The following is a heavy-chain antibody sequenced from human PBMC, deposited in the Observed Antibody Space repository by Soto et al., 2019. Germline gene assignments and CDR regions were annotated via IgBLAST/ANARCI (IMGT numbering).Heavy chain of an antibody. D-gene: IGHD3-22*01. Sequence: EVQLVESGGGSIQPGGSLRLSCAASGFTVSSNYMSWVRQAPGKGLEWVSVIYSGGSTYYADSVKGRFTISRDNSKNTLYLQMNSLRAEDMAVYYCARDRVESGYPEYFQHWGQGTLVTVSS. J-gene: IGHJ1*01. V-gene: IGHV3-53*01. CDR3: ARDRVESGYPEYFQH. CDR2: IYSGGST. CDR1: GFTVSSNY.